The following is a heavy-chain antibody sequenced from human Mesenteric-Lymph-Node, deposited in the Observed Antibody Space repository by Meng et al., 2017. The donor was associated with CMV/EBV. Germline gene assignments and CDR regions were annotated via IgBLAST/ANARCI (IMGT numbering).Heavy chain of an antibody. CDR2: IYHSGST. CDR1: SISSGGYS. J-gene: IGHJ2*01. V-gene: IGHV4-30-2*01. Sequence: SISSGGYSWSWIRQPPGKGLEWIGYIYHSGSTYYNPSLKSRATISVDRSKNQFSLHLNSVTAADTAVYYCARDLIGGPRDEYWYFDLWGRGTLVTVSS. CDR3: ARDLIGGPRDEYWYFDL. D-gene: IGHD3-16*01.